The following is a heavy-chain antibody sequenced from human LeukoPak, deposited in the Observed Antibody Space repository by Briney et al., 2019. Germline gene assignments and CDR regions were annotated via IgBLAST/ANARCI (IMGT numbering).Heavy chain of an antibody. V-gene: IGHV3-74*01. CDR1: GFTFSSHW. CDR2: INSDGSST. D-gene: IGHD2-2*01. CDR3: AHLSGYCSSTSCYA. J-gene: IGHJ4*02. Sequence: GGSLRLSCAASGFTFSSHWMHWVRQAPGKGLVWVSRINSDGSSTSYADSVKGRFTISRDNAKNTLYLQMNSLRAEDTAVYYCAHLSGYCSSTSCYAWGQGTLVTVSS.